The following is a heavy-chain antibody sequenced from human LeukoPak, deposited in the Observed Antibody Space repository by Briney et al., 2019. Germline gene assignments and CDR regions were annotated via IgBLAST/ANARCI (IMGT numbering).Heavy chain of an antibody. Sequence: GGSLRLSCVASGRTFNTYAMSWVRQAPGKGLEWVSAISPSGDRAYYADSLRGRFTISRDNSRNTLNLHIDRLRVEDTAMYSCATELWGGRHLRAEFWGHGTLVTVSS. CDR1: GRTFNTYA. J-gene: IGHJ4*01. CDR2: ISPSGDRA. V-gene: IGHV3-23*01. CDR3: ATELWGGRHLRAEF. D-gene: IGHD1-14*01.